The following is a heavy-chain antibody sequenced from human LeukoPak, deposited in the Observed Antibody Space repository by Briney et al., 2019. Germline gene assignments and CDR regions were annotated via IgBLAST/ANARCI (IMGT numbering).Heavy chain of an antibody. V-gene: IGHV4-30-2*01. CDR2: INHSGST. Sequence: SQTLSLTCTVSGGSISSGGYYWSWIRQPPGKGLEWIGEINHSGSTNYNPSLKSRVTISVDTSKNQFSLKLSSVTAADTAVYYCARGRPYYYYGMDVWGQGTTVTVSS. J-gene: IGHJ6*02. CDR3: ARGRPYYYYGMDV. CDR1: GGSISSGGYY.